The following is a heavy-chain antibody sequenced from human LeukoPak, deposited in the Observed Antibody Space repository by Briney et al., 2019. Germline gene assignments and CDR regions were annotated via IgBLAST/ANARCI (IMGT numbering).Heavy chain of an antibody. CDR3: ARDRNYYGSGTWLY. D-gene: IGHD3-10*01. Sequence: GGSLRLSCAASGFTFSDYYMSWIRQAPGKGPEWVSYISSSSSYTNYADSVKGRFTISRDNAKNSLYLQMNSLRAEDTAVYYCARDRNYYGSGTWLYWGQGTLVTVSS. CDR1: GFTFSDYY. J-gene: IGHJ4*02. CDR2: ISSSSSYT. V-gene: IGHV3-11*06.